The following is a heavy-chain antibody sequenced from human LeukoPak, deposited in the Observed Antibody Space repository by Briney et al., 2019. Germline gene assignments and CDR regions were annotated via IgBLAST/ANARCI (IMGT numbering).Heavy chain of an antibody. V-gene: IGHV3-23*01. D-gene: IGHD6-19*01. Sequence: PGGSLRLSCAASGFTFSNSAMSWVRQAPGKGLEWVSTISASGGGIHYADSVKGRFTVSRDNSKITLFLQTNSLRAEDTAVYYCAKADAYSSGRRYFQHWGQGTLVTVSS. CDR3: AKADAYSSGRRYFQH. CDR1: GFTFSNSA. J-gene: IGHJ1*01. CDR2: ISASGGGI.